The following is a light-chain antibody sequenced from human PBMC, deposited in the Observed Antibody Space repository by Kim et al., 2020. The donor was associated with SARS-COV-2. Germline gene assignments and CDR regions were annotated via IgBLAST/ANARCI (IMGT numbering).Light chain of an antibody. Sequence: DIQMTQSPSSQSASVGDRVTITCQASQDISNYLNWYQQKPGKAPKLLIYDASNLETGVPSRFSGSGSGTDFTFTISSLQPEDIATYYCQQYDNLPVTFGQGTKLEI. V-gene: IGKV1-33*01. CDR2: DAS. CDR1: QDISNY. CDR3: QQYDNLPVT. J-gene: IGKJ2*01.